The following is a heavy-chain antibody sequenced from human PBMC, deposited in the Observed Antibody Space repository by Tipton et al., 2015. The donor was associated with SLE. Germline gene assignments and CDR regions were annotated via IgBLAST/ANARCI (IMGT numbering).Heavy chain of an antibody. CDR1: GGSISSGSYY. Sequence: TLSLTCTVSGGSISSGSYYWSWIRQPAGKGLEWIGHIYTSGSTNYNPSLKSRVTISVDTPKNQFSLKLSSVTAADTAVYYCARVEGPTTATEYFQHWGQGTLVTVSS. J-gene: IGHJ1*01. D-gene: IGHD4-17*01. CDR3: ARVEGPTTATEYFQH. CDR2: IYTSGST. V-gene: IGHV4-61*09.